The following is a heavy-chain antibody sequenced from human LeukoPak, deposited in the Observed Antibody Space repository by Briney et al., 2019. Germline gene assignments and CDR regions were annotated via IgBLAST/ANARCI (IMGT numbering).Heavy chain of an antibody. CDR2: INAGNGNT. D-gene: IGHD3-22*01. Sequence: ASVKVSCKASGYTFTSYAMHWVRQAPGQRLEWMGWINAGNGNTKYSQKFQGRVTITRDTSASTAYTELSSLRSEDTAVYYCARAMIVVDNWFDPWGQGTLVTVSS. CDR3: ARAMIVVDNWFDP. J-gene: IGHJ5*02. CDR1: GYTFTSYA. V-gene: IGHV1-3*01.